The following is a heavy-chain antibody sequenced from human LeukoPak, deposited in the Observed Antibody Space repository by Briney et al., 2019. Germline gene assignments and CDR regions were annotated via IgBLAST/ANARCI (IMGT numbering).Heavy chain of an antibody. J-gene: IGHJ4*02. CDR1: GYTFTDYY. CDR3: ARDRDYSNTERGFDY. V-gene: IGHV1-2*02. D-gene: IGHD4-11*01. CDR2: INPNSGES. Sequence: ASVKVCCKTSGYTFTDYYIYWLRQAPGQGLEWMGWINPNSGESNSAQKFQGRVTMTGDTSISTAYMELRRVTSDDTAVYYCARDRDYSNTERGFDYWGQGTLVTVSS.